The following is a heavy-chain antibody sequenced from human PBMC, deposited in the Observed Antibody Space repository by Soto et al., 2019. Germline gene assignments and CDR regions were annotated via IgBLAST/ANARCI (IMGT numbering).Heavy chain of an antibody. CDR1: GVTFCSYG. Sequence: PGWSLRLSCAASGVTFCSYGVNWVRQDPGKGLEWVSSISSSSSYIYYADSVKGRSTISRDNAKNSLYLQMNSLRAEDTAVYYCAPTPGIAAAGTFYWGQGTLVTVSS. V-gene: IGHV3-21*01. D-gene: IGHD6-13*01. CDR2: ISSSSSYI. J-gene: IGHJ4*02. CDR3: APTPGIAAAGTFY.